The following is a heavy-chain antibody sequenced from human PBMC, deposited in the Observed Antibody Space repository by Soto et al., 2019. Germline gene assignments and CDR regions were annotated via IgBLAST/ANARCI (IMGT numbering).Heavy chain of an antibody. CDR1: GFTFSSYA. V-gene: IGHV3-30-3*01. CDR2: ISYDGSNK. J-gene: IGHJ4*02. CDR3: ARVDVDTDIDVGY. D-gene: IGHD5-18*01. Sequence: QVQLVESGGGVVQPGRSLRLSCAASGFTFSSYAMHWFRQAPGKGLEWVAVISYDGSNKYYADSGKGRFTISRDNSKNTLYLQMKSLRAVDTAVYYCARVDVDTDIDVGYWGQRTLVTVSS.